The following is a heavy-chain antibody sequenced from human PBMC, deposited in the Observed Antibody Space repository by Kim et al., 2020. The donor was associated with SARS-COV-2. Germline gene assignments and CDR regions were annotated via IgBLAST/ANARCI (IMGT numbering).Heavy chain of an antibody. D-gene: IGHD1-1*01. Sequence: SETLSLTCAVYGGSFSGYYWTWIRQPPGKGLEWIGDIDHSGSAHYHPSLKSRVTTSADTSHNQFSLKMNSVTAADTAIYYCARDDFWSRGPLVTVSS. V-gene: IGHV4-34*01. J-gene: IGHJ4*02. CDR2: IDHSGSA. CDR3: ARDDF. CDR1: GGSFSGYY.